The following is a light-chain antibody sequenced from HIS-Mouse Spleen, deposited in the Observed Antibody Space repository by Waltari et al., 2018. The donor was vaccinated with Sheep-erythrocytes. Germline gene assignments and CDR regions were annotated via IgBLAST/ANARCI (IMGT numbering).Light chain of an antibody. CDR3: CSYAGSYNHV. Sequence: QSALTQPASVPGSPGHSITIPCTGPSSDVGGYHYLSWYQQHPGKAPKLIMYDFRNRPSGVSNLFSGSKSGNTASLTISGLQAEDEADYYCCSYAGSYNHVFATGTKVTVL. V-gene: IGLV2-14*03. J-gene: IGLJ1*01. CDR2: DFR. CDR1: SSDVGGYHY.